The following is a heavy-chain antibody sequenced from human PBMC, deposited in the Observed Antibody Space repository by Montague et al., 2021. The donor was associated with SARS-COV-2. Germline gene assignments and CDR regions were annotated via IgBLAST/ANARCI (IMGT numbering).Heavy chain of an antibody. Sequence: SLRLSCAASGFTFSSYEMNWVRQAPGKGLEWVSYISSSGRTIYYADSVKGRFTISRDNAKNSLYLQMNSLRAEDTAVYYCARGGTYYDFWSGYQNYYYGMDVWGQGTTVTVSS. CDR1: GFTFSSYE. J-gene: IGHJ6*02. D-gene: IGHD3-3*01. CDR2: ISSSGRTI. CDR3: ARGGTYYDFWSGYQNYYYGMDV. V-gene: IGHV3-48*03.